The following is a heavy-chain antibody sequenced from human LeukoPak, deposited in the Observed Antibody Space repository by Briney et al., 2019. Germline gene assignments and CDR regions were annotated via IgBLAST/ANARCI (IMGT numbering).Heavy chain of an antibody. CDR1: GYTFTGYY. V-gene: IGHV1-2*02. CDR2: INPNSGGT. Sequence: GASVTVSFKASGYTFTGYYMHWVRQAPGQGLEWMGCINPNSGGTNYAQKFQGRVTMTRDTSISTAYMELSRLRSDDTAVYYCARDVRDYYYMDVWGKGTTVTISS. CDR3: ARDVRDYYYMDV. J-gene: IGHJ6*03.